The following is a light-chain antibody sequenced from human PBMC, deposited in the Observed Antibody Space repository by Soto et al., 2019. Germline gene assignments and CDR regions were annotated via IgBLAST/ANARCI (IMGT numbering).Light chain of an antibody. J-gene: IGKJ3*01. CDR2: AAS. CDR3: QKYYSVPFT. V-gene: IGKV1-27*01. CDR1: QGIKNN. Sequence: DIQMTQSPSSLSASAGDRVTITCRASQGIKNNLAWYQQKPGEVPKLLIYAASTLQSGVPSRFSGSGSGTDFTHTISSLQPEDVATYYCQKYYSVPFTFGPGTKVNIK.